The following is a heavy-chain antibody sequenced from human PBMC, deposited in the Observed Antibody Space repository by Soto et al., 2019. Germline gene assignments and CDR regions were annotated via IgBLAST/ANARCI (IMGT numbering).Heavy chain of an antibody. V-gene: IGHV3-72*01. CDR3: ARGPSSRVTTGYYYGMDV. J-gene: IGHJ6*02. CDR1: GFTFSDHY. CDR2: TRNKANSYTT. D-gene: IGHD4-17*01. Sequence: EVQLVESGGGLVQPGGSLRLSCAASGFTFSDHYMDWVRQAPGKGLEWVGRTRNKANSYTTEYAASVKGRFTISRDDSKNTLYLQMNSRKTEDTAGYDCARGPSSRVTTGYYYGMDVWGQGTTVSVSS.